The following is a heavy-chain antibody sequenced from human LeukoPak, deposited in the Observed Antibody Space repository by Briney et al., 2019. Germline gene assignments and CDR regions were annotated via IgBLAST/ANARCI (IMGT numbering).Heavy chain of an antibody. CDR2: ISWNSGSI. J-gene: IGHJ4*02. Sequence: PGGSLRLSCAASGFTFDDYAMHWVRQAPGKGLEWVSGISWNSGSIGYADSVKGRFTISRDNAKNSLYLQMNSLRPEDTAVYYCARARPSMWIDYWGQGTLVTVSS. V-gene: IGHV3-9*01. CDR1: GFTFDDYA. D-gene: IGHD5-12*01. CDR3: ARARPSMWIDY.